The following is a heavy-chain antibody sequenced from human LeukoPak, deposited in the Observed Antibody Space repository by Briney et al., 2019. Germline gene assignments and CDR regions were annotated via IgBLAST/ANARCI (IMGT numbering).Heavy chain of an antibody. D-gene: IGHD4-17*01. V-gene: IGHV1-3*01. CDR1: GGTFSSYA. CDR2: INAGSGHT. J-gene: IGHJ4*02. CDR3: ARAWSNGDYYFDY. Sequence: GASVKVSCKASGGTFSSYAISWVRQAPGQRLEWMGWINAGSGHTKYSQIFQGRVTLTRDTSASTAYMELSSLRSEDTAVYYCARAWSNGDYYFDYWGQGTLVTVPS.